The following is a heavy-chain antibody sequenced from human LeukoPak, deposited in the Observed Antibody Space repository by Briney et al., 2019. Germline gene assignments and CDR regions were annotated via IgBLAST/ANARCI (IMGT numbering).Heavy chain of an antibody. CDR2: IYGGGST. CDR1: GLTVSSNF. J-gene: IGHJ3*02. D-gene: IGHD1-26*01. V-gene: IGHV3-53*05. CDR3: AKDSGSYYSHPSAFDI. Sequence: GGSLRLSCAATGLTVSSNFMSWVRQAPGKGLEWVSVIYGGGSTYYADSVKGRFTISRDNSKNTLYLQMNSLRAEDTAVYYCAKDSGSYYSHPSAFDIWGQGTMVTVSS.